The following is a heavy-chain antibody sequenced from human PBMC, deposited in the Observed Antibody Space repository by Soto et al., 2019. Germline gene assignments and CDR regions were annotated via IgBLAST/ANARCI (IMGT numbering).Heavy chain of an antibody. CDR2: IYHSGST. CDR1: CGSISSGGYS. V-gene: IGHV4-30-2*01. J-gene: IGHJ4*02. Sequence: PSETLSLTCAVSCGSISSGGYSWSWIRQPPGKGLEWIGYIYHSGSTYYNPSLKSRVTISVDRSKNQFSLKLSSVTAADTAVYYCAVITMVRGVIRSFDYWGQGTLVTVSS. D-gene: IGHD3-10*01. CDR3: AVITMVRGVIRSFDY.